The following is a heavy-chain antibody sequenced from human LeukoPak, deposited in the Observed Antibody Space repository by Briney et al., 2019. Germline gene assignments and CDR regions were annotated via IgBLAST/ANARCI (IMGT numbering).Heavy chain of an antibody. CDR3: ARDSRGYCSSTSCYEGLAARPPPFDY. D-gene: IGHD2-2*01. J-gene: IGHJ4*02. Sequence: GGSLRLSCAASGYTFSSYWMHWVRQAPGKGLVWVSRINTDGSSTSYADSVKGRFTISRDNAKSTLYLQMNSLRAEDTAVYYCARDSRGYCSSTSCYEGLAARPPPFDYWGQGTLVTVSS. CDR2: INTDGSST. V-gene: IGHV3-74*01. CDR1: GYTFSSYW.